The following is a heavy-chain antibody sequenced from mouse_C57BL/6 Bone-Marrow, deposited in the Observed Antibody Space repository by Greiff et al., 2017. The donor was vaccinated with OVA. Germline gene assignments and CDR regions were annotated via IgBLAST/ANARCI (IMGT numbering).Heavy chain of an antibody. CDR3: ARRIFITTVVGDWYFDV. CDR2: ISSGSSTI. Sequence: EVKLQESGGGLVKPGGSLKLSCAASGFTFSDYGMHWVRQAPEKGLEWVAYISSGSSTIYYADTVKGRFTISRDNAKNTLFLQMTSLRSEDTAMYYCARRIFITTVVGDWYFDVWGTGTTVTVSS. CDR1: GFTFSDYG. V-gene: IGHV5-17*01. D-gene: IGHD1-1*01. J-gene: IGHJ1*03.